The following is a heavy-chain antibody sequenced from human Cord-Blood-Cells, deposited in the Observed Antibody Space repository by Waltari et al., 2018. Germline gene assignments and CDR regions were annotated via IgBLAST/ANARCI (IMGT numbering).Heavy chain of an antibody. D-gene: IGHD6-13*01. CDR2: MNPNRCNT. CDR3: ARRVSIAAAGYWYFDL. Sequence: QVQLVQSGAEVKKPGASVKVSCKASGYTFTSYDINWVRQATGQGLEWMGWMNPNRCNTGYAKKCQGRVTMTRNTSISTAYMELSSLRSEDTAVYYCARRVSIAAAGYWYFDLCGRGTLVTVSS. J-gene: IGHJ2*01. V-gene: IGHV1-8*01. CDR1: GYTFTSYD.